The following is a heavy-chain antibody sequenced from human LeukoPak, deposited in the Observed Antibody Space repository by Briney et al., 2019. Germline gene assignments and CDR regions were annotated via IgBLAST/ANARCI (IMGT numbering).Heavy chain of an antibody. Sequence: SVKVSCKASGGTFSSYAISWVRQAPGQGLEWMGRIIPIFGTANYAQKFQGRVTITTDESTSTAYMELSSLRSEDTAVYYCARDPPDSYSSGWYYFDYWGQGTLVTAPS. D-gene: IGHD6-19*01. CDR3: ARDPPDSYSSGWYYFDY. CDR1: GGTFSSYA. CDR2: IIPIFGTA. J-gene: IGHJ4*02. V-gene: IGHV1-69*05.